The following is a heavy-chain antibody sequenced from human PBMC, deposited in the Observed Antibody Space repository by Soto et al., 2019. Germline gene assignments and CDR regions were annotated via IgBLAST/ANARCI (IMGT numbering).Heavy chain of an antibody. D-gene: IGHD3-22*01. V-gene: IGHV3-21*01. Sequence: PGGSLRLSCAASGFTFSSYSMNWVRQAPGKGLEWVSSISSSSSYIYYAASVKGRFTISRDNAKNSLYLQMNSLRAEDTAVYYCARDMFDSSGPRAGPYNWFDPWGQGTLVTVSS. J-gene: IGHJ5*02. CDR3: ARDMFDSSGPRAGPYNWFDP. CDR1: GFTFSSYS. CDR2: ISSSSSYI.